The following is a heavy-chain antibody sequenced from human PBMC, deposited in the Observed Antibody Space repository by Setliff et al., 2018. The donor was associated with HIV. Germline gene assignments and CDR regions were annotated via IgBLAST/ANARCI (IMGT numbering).Heavy chain of an antibody. J-gene: IGHJ4*02. CDR2: INPNSGDT. D-gene: IGHD6-6*01. V-gene: IGHV1-18*01. CDR1: GGTFSSYA. Sequence: ASVKVSCKASGGTFSSYAISWVRQAHGQGLEWMGRINPNSGDTNYAQKFQGRVTMTTDTSTSTAYMGLTSLRSDDTAVYYCARDEHKNAEAAPGYWGQGTLVTVSS. CDR3: ARDEHKNAEAAPGY.